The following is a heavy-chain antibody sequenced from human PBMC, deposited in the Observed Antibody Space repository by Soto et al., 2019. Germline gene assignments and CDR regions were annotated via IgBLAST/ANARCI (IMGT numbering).Heavy chain of an antibody. Sequence: EVQVVESGGGLVKPGGSLRLSCAASGFTFSTSDMNWVRQAPGQGLEWVSSIDTGTMHVRYADSVRGRFTISRDDAKNSLYPQMDSLRVEDTALYYCARRTVTTYHYFDYWGQGTLVTVSS. D-gene: IGHD4-17*01. CDR1: GFTFSTSD. CDR3: ARRTVTTYHYFDY. CDR2: IDTGTMHV. V-gene: IGHV3-21*01. J-gene: IGHJ4*02.